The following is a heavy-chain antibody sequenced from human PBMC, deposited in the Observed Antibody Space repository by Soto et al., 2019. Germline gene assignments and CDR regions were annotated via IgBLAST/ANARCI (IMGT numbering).Heavy chain of an antibody. CDR1: GFTFSNYG. CDR2: ILNDGSNR. V-gene: IGHV3-33*01. CDR3: ARDDEYSGNGMDV. J-gene: IGHJ6*02. D-gene: IGHD3-10*01. Sequence: QVQLVESGGGVVQPGRSLRLSCAASGFTFSNYGMHWVRQAPGKGLEWVAVILNDGSNRYHADSVKDRFTISRVNSKNMLYWRINSLAAEDTAVYYCARDDEYSGNGMDVWGQGTTVTVS.